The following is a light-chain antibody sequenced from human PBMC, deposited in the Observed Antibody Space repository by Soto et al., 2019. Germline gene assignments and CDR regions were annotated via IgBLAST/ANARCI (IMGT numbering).Light chain of an antibody. CDR2: GAS. Sequence: EVVMTQSPGTLSVSLGESATLSCRASQSVDGYLAWYQQKPGQAPRLLIYGASTRATGVTARFRGGGSGTEFTLTISSLQSEDSAVYYCQQYNNWPLFGPGTKVDIK. CDR1: QSVDGY. J-gene: IGKJ3*01. V-gene: IGKV3-15*01. CDR3: QQYNNWPL.